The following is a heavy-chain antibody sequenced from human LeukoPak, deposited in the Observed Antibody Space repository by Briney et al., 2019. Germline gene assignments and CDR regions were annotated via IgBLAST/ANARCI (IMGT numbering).Heavy chain of an antibody. V-gene: IGHV4-59*01. CDR1: GGSISSYY. CDR2: IYYSGST. J-gene: IGHJ5*02. D-gene: IGHD2-2*02. CDR3: AKDEVRGSQLLYNGWFDP. Sequence: SETLSLTCTVSGGSISSYYWSWIRQPPGKGLEWIGYIYYSGSTNYNPSLKSRVTISVDTSKNQFSLKLSSVTAADTAVYYCAKDEVRGSQLLYNGWFDPWGQGTLVTVSS.